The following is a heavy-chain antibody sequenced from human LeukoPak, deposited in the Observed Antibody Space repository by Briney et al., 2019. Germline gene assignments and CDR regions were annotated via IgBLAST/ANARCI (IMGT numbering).Heavy chain of an antibody. V-gene: IGHV3-33*08. CDR1: GFTFSTYA. CDR2: IWSDGGSKR. CDR3: ARDRALGSFDY. Sequence: PGGSLRLSCAASGFTFSTYAMHWVRQAPGKGLEWVAVIWSDGGSKRYYADSVKGRFTTSRDDSENTVSLQMNSLIAEDTAVYYCARDRALGSFDYWGQGTLVTVSS. J-gene: IGHJ4*02. D-gene: IGHD1-26*01.